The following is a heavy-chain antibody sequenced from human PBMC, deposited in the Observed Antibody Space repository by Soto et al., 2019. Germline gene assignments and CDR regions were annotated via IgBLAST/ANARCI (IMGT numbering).Heavy chain of an antibody. V-gene: IGHV3-23*01. Sequence: GGSLRLSCAASGFTFSSYAMSWVRQAPGKGLEWVSAISGSGGSTYYADSVKGRFTISRDNSKNTLYLQMNSLRAEDTVVYYCAKDPLHSSSWYDYWGQGTLVTVSS. CDR2: ISGSGGST. CDR3: AKDPLHSSSWYDY. D-gene: IGHD6-13*01. CDR1: GFTFSSYA. J-gene: IGHJ4*02.